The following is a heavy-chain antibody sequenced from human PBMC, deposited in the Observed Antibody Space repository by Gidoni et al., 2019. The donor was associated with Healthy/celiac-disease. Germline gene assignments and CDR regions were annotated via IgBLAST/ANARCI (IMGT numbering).Heavy chain of an antibody. J-gene: IGHJ4*02. CDR3: AKPTVDTAMVFDY. D-gene: IGHD5-18*01. CDR2: ISGSGVST. CDR1: GLTFSSYA. Sequence: EVQLLEPGGGLVQPGGTLRLSCAASGLTFSSYAISWVRQAPGKGLECVSAISGSGVSTYYADSVKGRFTISRDNSKNTLYLQMNSLRAEDTAVYYCAKPTVDTAMVFDYWGQGTLVTVSS. V-gene: IGHV3-23*01.